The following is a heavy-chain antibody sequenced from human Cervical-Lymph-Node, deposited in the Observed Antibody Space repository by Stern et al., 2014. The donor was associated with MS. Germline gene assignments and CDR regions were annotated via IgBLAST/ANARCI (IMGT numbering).Heavy chain of an antibody. CDR1: GFSLSSYW. CDR3: ARDCGSGSCYQTQYYYGVDV. Sequence: VQLEESGGGLVQPGGSLRLSCAGSGFSLSSYWMSWVRQAPGKGPELVATIKQDGSERYYVDSVKGRFTISRDNSKNSVFLQMNSLRVDDTSVYYCARDCGSGSCYQTQYYYGVDVWGQGTTVIVSS. D-gene: IGHD2-15*01. J-gene: IGHJ6*02. CDR2: IKQDGSER. V-gene: IGHV3-7*01.